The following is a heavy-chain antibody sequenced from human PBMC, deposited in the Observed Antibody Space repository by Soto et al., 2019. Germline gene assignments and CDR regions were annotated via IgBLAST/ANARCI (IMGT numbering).Heavy chain of an antibody. CDR1: GYTFTSYA. Sequence: QVQLMQSGAEEKKPGASVKVSCKASGYTFTSYAMHWVRQARGQRLEWMGWINAGIGNTKYSQKFQARVTITRDTAASTADMELSSLRSEGTAVYFWSSGITLPTPLHYWGQGTLVTVSS. D-gene: IGHD1-20*01. J-gene: IGHJ4*02. CDR3: SSGITLPTPLHY. V-gene: IGHV1-3*05. CDR2: INAGIGNT.